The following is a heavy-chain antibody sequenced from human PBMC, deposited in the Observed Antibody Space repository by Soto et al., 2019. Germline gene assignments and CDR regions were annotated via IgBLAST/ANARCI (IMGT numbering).Heavy chain of an antibody. Sequence: PSETLSLTCTVSGGSISSYYWSWIRQPPGKGLEWIGYIYNRGSTNYNPSLKSRVTISVDTSKNQFSLKLSSVTAADTAVYYCARGVRGYDIDYWGQGTLVTVSS. D-gene: IGHD5-12*01. V-gene: IGHV4-59*01. CDR2: IYNRGST. CDR1: GGSISSYY. J-gene: IGHJ4*02. CDR3: ARGVRGYDIDY.